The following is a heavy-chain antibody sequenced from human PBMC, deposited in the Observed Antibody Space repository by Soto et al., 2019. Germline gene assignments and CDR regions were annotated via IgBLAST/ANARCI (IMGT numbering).Heavy chain of an antibody. CDR2: IYYSGST. Sequence: PSETLSLTCTVSGGSISSGGYYWSWIRQHPGKGLEWIGYIYYSGSTYYNPSLKSRVTISVDTSKNQFSLKLSSVTAADTAVYFGARVQQPHKSFVPRGPGTLVTLSS. D-gene: IGHD6-13*01. CDR3: ARVQQPHKSFVP. CDR1: GGSISSGGYY. V-gene: IGHV4-31*03. J-gene: IGHJ5*02.